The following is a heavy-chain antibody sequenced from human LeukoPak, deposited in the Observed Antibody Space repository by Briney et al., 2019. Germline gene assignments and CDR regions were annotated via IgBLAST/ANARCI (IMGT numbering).Heavy chain of an antibody. Sequence: KASETLSLTCTVSGGSISSSSYYWGWIRQPPGKGLEWIGSIYYSGSTYYNPSLESRVTISVDTSKNQFSLKQSSVTAADTALYYCARHGAVIGPAYWFDPWGQGTLVTVSS. V-gene: IGHV4-39*01. CDR1: GGSISSSSYY. J-gene: IGHJ5*02. CDR2: IYYSGST. CDR3: ARHGAVIGPAYWFDP. D-gene: IGHD2-21*01.